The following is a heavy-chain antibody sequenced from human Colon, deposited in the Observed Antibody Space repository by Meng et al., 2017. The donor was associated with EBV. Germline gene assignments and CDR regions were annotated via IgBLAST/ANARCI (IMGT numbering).Heavy chain of an antibody. V-gene: IGHV3-20*01. D-gene: IGHD3-16*01. J-gene: IGHJ5*02. CDR2: INWNGGRT. CDR1: GFPFDDYG. CDR3: ARAKERYEYSFSGSAGNWFDT. Sequence: EVQLVESGGGIVRPGGSLRLSCAASGFPFDDYGMNWVRQTPGKGLEWVSGINWNGGRTSYINSVKGRFTISRDNAKNSLYLQMNSLRAEDTALYHCARAKERYEYSFSGSAGNWFDTWGQGPLVTVSS.